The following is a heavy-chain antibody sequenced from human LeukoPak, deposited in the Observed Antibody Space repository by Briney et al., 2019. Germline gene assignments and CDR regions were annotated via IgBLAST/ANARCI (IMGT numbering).Heavy chain of an antibody. CDR3: ARHAGGYSN. CDR2: IYYSGST. Sequence: SETPSLTCTVSGGSITSSSYYWGWIRQPPGKGLEWIGSIYYSGSTSYNPSLKSRVTISVDTSKNQFSLKLSSVTAADTAVYYCARHAGGYSNWGQGTLVTVSS. V-gene: IGHV4-39*01. J-gene: IGHJ4*02. CDR1: GGSITSSSYY. D-gene: IGHD3-10*01.